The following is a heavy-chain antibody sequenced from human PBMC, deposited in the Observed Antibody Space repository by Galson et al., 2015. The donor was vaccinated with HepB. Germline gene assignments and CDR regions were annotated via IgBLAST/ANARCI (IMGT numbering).Heavy chain of an antibody. CDR3: ARLGGIEGATPENFDS. V-gene: IGHV5-51*01. D-gene: IGHD1-26*01. CDR1: GYNFPNYW. CDR2: IHPGESDT. Sequence: QSGAEVKKPGQSLKISCQTSGYNFPNYWIGWVRQVPGKGLEWRGIIHPGESDTNFSPSFQDQVTISADKSINTAYLQWSSLKVSDTAMYFCARLGGIEGATPENFDSWGQGTLVTVSS. J-gene: IGHJ4*02.